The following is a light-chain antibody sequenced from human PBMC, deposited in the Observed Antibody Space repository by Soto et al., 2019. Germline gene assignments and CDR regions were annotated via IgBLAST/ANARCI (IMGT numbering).Light chain of an antibody. Sequence: ALQPTQSPSSLSASVGDRVSITCRASQAIRTALGWYQQKPGKVPKLLIYAASTLQSGVPSRFSGSGSGTDFTLTISSLQPEDFATYYCLLDFRYFWAFGQGTKVDIK. J-gene: IGKJ1*01. CDR2: AAS. CDR3: LLDFRYFWA. V-gene: IGKV1-6*01. CDR1: QAIRTA.